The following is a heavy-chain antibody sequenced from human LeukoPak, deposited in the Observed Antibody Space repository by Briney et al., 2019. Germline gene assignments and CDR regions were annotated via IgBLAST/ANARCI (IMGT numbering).Heavy chain of an antibody. CDR3: ARLGGLGYCSSTSCYPNYYYYMDV. J-gene: IGHJ6*03. D-gene: IGHD2-2*01. CDR2: INHSGST. V-gene: IGHV4-34*01. CDR1: GGSFSGYY. Sequence: SETLSLTCAVYGGSFSGYYWSWIRQPPGKGLEWIGEINHSGSTNYNPSLKSRVTISVDTSKNQFSLKLSSVTAADTAVYYCARLGGLGYCSSTSCYPNYYYYMDVWGKGTTVTVSS.